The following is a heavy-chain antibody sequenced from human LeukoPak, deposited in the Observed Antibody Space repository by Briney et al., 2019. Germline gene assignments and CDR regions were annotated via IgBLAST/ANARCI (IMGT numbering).Heavy chain of an antibody. Sequence: GGSLRLSCAASGFTVSSNYMSWVRQAPGKGLEWVSVIYSGGSTYYADSVKGRFTISSDNSKNTLYLQMNSLRAEDTAVYYCARDDGYCSGGSCYLVDYWGQGTLVTVSS. J-gene: IGHJ4*02. CDR1: GFTVSSNY. CDR3: ARDDGYCSGGSCYLVDY. D-gene: IGHD2-15*01. V-gene: IGHV3-66*02. CDR2: IYSGGST.